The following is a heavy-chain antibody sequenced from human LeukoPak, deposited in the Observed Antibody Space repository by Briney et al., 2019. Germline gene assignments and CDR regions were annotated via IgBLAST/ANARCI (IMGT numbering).Heavy chain of an antibody. J-gene: IGHJ3*02. V-gene: IGHV3-7*03. Sequence: GGSLRLSCAASGFTFSSYWMSWVRQAPGKGLEWVANIKQDGSGKYYVDSVKGRFTISRDNAKNSLYLQMNSLRAEDTALYYCAKDVSLPYYYDSSGSPGAFDIWGQGTMVTVSS. CDR2: IKQDGSGK. D-gene: IGHD3-22*01. CDR1: GFTFSSYW. CDR3: AKDVSLPYYYDSSGSPGAFDI.